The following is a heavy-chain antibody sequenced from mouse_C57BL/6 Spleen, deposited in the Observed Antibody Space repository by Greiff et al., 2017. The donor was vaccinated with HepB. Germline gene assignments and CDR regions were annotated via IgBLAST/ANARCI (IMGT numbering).Heavy chain of an antibody. CDR3: TTDYYYGSSYGY. V-gene: IGHV14-4*01. D-gene: IGHD1-1*01. CDR1: GFNIKDDY. J-gene: IGHJ2*01. Sequence: EVQLQQSGAELVRPGASVKLSCTASGFNIKDDYMHWVKQRPEQGLEWIGWIDPENGDTEYASKFQGKATITADTSSNTAYLQLSSLTSEDTAVYYCTTDYYYGSSYGYWGQGTTLTVSS. CDR2: IDPENGDT.